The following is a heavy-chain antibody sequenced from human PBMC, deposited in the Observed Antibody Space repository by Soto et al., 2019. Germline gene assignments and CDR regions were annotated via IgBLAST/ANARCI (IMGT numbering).Heavy chain of an antibody. CDR3: ARDCPGSSTTCYVNEWFDS. CDR2: ISSSRSTI. CDR1: GFTFSSYS. J-gene: IGHJ5*01. V-gene: IGHV3-48*01. D-gene: IGHD2-2*01. Sequence: EVQLVESGGGLVQPGGSLRLSCAASGFTFSSYSMNWVRQAPGKPLEWVSYISSSRSTIYYADSVKGRFTISRDNAKNSLYLQMNSLRAEDTAVYYCARDCPGSSTTCYVNEWFDSWGQGTLVTVAS.